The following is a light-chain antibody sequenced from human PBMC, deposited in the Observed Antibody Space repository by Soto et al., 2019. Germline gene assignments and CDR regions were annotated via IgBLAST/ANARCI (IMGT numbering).Light chain of an antibody. CDR3: QQYNSYSPLT. J-gene: IGKJ4*01. Sequence: ILMTQSPSSLSASVGDRVNITCRASQSISSWLAWYQQKPGQAPKLLIFDAFSLESGVPSRFSGSRSGTEFTLTISSLQPDDYATYSCQQYNSYSPLTFGGGTKVEIK. CDR2: DAF. CDR1: QSISSW. V-gene: IGKV1-5*01.